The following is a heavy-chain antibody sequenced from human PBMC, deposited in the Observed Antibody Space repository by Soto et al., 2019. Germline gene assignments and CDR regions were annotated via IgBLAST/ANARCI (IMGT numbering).Heavy chain of an antibody. Sequence: SETLSLACAVSGGSISSGGYYWSWIRQHPGKGLEWIGYIYYSGSTYYNPSLKSRVTISVDTSKNQFSLKLSSVTAADTAVYYCASGSSLSWCDPWGQGTLVTVSS. V-gene: IGHV4-31*11. CDR3: ASGSSLSWCDP. J-gene: IGHJ5*02. CDR2: IYYSGST. CDR1: GGSISSGGYY.